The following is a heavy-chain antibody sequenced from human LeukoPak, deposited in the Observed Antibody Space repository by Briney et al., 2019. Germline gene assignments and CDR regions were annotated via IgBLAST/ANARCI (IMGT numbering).Heavy chain of an antibody. J-gene: IGHJ3*02. V-gene: IGHV3-7*01. CDR3: ARGPPYDFWSGYYRGAFDI. CDR1: GFTFSNNW. CDR2: IKQDGSEK. Sequence: GGSLRLACVASGFTFSNNWMSWVRQAPGKGLEWVANIKQDGSEKYYVDSVKGRFPISRDNAKNSLDLQMNNLRAEDTAVYYCARGPPYDFWSGYYRGAFDIWGQGTMVTVSS. D-gene: IGHD3-3*01.